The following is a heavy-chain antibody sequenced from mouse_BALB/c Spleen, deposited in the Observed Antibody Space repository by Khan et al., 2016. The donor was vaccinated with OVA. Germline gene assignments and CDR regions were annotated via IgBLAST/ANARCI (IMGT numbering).Heavy chain of an antibody. CDR2: INTYTGEP. D-gene: IGHD2-10*01. V-gene: IGHV9-3-1*01. Sequence: QIQLVQSGPELKKPGETVKISCTASGYTFTSYGMNWVKQSPGKALKWMGWINTYTGEPTYADDFKGRFAFSLDTSASTAYLQINNLKNEDTTTYCCARPPYFSYTLDHWGQGTSVTVSS. CDR3: ARPPYFSYTLDH. CDR1: GYTFTSYG. J-gene: IGHJ4*01.